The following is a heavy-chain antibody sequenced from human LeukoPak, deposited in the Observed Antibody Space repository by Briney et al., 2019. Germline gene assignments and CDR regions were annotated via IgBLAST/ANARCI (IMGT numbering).Heavy chain of an antibody. CDR3: ARHVRVQQWLEGAYYFDY. D-gene: IGHD6-19*01. CDR2: IYYSGST. J-gene: IGHJ4*02. V-gene: IGHV4-59*08. Sequence: SETLSLTCTVSGGSISSYYWSWIRQPPGKGLEWIGYIYYSGSTNYNPSLKSRVTISVDTSKNQFSLKLSSVTAADTAVYYCARHVRVQQWLEGAYYFDYWGQGTLVTVSS. CDR1: GGSISSYY.